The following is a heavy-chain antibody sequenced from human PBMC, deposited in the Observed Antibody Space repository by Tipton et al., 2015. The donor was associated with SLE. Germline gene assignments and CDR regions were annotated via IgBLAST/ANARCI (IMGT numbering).Heavy chain of an antibody. D-gene: IGHD7-27*01. CDR2: IPYDGSKK. Sequence: SLRLSCEVSRVTLSSYGMHWVRQAPGKGLEWLALIPYDGSKKYYADSVKGRFTISRDNSKSTVYLQMNSLRPEDTAIYRCAEKGANDPLRRQPWGALDIWGQGTMVTVSS. CDR1: RVTLSSYG. CDR3: AEKGANDPLRRQPWGALDI. J-gene: IGHJ3*02. V-gene: IGHV3-30*19.